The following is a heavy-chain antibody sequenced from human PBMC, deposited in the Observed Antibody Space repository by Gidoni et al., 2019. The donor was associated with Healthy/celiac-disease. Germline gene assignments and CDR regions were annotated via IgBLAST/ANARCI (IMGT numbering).Heavy chain of an antibody. CDR2: IWYDGSNK. CDR3: ARDPLITGRSPGMDV. D-gene: IGHD1-20*01. V-gene: IGHV3-33*01. Sequence: EWVAVIWYDGSNKYYADSVKGRFTISRDNSKNTLYLQMNSLRAEDTAVYYCARDPLITGRSPGMDVWGQGTTVTVSS. J-gene: IGHJ6*02.